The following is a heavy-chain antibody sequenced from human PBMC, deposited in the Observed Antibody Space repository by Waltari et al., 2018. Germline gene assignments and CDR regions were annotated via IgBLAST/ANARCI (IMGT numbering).Heavy chain of an antibody. Sequence: QVHLVESGGGVVQPGGSLRLSCVVSGLSFSNVAMHWVRQVPGKGLEWVALISYDGSHKFYAESVGGRFTISRDNSKNTVYLQMNDLRAEDTAVFYCAKAGITLVRDYFDYWGLGTLVTVSS. CDR3: AKAGITLVRDYFDY. CDR2: ISYDGSHK. V-gene: IGHV3-30*18. CDR1: GLSFSNVA. J-gene: IGHJ4*02. D-gene: IGHD3-10*01.